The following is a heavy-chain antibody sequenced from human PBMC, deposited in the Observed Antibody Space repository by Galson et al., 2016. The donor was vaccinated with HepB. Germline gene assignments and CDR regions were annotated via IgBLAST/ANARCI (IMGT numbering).Heavy chain of an antibody. CDR1: GFTFSHYD. CDR3: GRDVYCVNGICFAHFYMDV. Sequence: SLRLSCAVSGFTFSHYDMSWVRQAPGKGLEWVSGISTSGSSTYYTDAVKGRFTISRDNSKNMLYLQMNSLRAEDKALYYCGRDVYCVNGICFAHFYMDVWGKGTTVTVSS. CDR2: ISTSGSST. D-gene: IGHD2-8*01. J-gene: IGHJ6*03. V-gene: IGHV3-23*01.